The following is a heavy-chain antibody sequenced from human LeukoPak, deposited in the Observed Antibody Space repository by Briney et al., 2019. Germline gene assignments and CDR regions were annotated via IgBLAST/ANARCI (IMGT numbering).Heavy chain of an antibody. V-gene: IGHV3-23*01. J-gene: IGHJ4*02. CDR3: AKVLTGSQDY. Sequence: PGGSLRLSCAASGFTFSSYAMSWVRQAPGKGLEWVSAISGSDGSTYYADSVKGRFTISRDNSRNTLYLQMKSLRAEDTAVYFCAKVLTGSQDYWGQGTLVTVSS. CDR1: GFTFSSYA. CDR2: ISGSDGST. D-gene: IGHD7-27*01.